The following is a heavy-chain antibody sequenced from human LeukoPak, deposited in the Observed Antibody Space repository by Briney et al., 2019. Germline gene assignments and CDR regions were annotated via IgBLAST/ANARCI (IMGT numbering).Heavy chain of an antibody. D-gene: IGHD2-2*01. J-gene: IGHJ6*02. CDR1: GGSISSGGYS. CDR2: IYPSGST. Sequence: SETLSLTCAVSGGSISSGGYSWSWIRQPPGKGLEWIGYIYPSGSTYYNPSLKSRVTISVDRSKNQFSLKLSSVTAADTAVYYCARVFWEYQLPPQIPLYGMDVWGQGTTVTVSS. CDR3: ARVFWEYQLPPQIPLYGMDV. V-gene: IGHV4-30-2*01.